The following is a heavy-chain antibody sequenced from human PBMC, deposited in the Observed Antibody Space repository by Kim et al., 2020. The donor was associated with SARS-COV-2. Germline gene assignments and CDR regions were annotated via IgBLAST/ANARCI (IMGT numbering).Heavy chain of an antibody. V-gene: IGHV3-23*03. Sequence: YTDAVKGRFPISRANSKNTLNLQMNSLRAEDTAVYYCATLSPRGYSFDYWGQGTLVTASS. J-gene: IGHJ4*02. CDR3: ATLSPRGYSFDY.